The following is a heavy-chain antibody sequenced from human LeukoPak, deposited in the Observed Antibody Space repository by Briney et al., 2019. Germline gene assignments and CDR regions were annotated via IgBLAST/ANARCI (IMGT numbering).Heavy chain of an antibody. CDR2: IYSGGST. J-gene: IGHJ4*02. D-gene: IGHD3-22*01. CDR1: EFSVGSNY. Sequence: PGGSLRLSCAASEFSVGSNYMTWVRQAPGKGLEWVSLIYSGGSTYYADSVKGRFTISRDNSKNALYLQMNSLRAEDTAVYYCAKELLHYYDSSGYSDYWGQGTLVTVSS. V-gene: IGHV3-66*01. CDR3: AKELLHYYDSSGYSDY.